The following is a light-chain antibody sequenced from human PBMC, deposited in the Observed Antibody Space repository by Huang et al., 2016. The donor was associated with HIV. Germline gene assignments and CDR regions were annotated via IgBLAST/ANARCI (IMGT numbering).Light chain of an antibody. J-gene: IGKJ3*01. Sequence: EIVLTQSPGTLSLSPAERATLSCRASQSVSSSSLDWYQQNPGQAPRLLSYGVSSRATGIPDRFSGSGSGTDFTLIITRLEPEDFAVYYCQQYGSSPLFTFGPGTKVDIK. CDR1: QSVSSSS. V-gene: IGKV3-20*01. CDR3: QQYGSSPLFT. CDR2: GVS.